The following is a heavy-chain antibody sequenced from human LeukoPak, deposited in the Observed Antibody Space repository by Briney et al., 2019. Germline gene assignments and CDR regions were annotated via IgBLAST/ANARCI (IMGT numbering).Heavy chain of an antibody. D-gene: IGHD1-26*01. V-gene: IGHV1-46*01. CDR1: GYTFTSYY. Sequence: ASVNVSCKASGYTFTSYYVHWVRQAPGQGPEWMGLINPSTGDTIYAQKFQGRVTLTRDTSTSTVYLELSSLRSEDTAVYFCVREGLRIVFDYWGQGTLVTVSS. J-gene: IGHJ4*02. CDR2: INPSTGDT. CDR3: VREGLRIVFDY.